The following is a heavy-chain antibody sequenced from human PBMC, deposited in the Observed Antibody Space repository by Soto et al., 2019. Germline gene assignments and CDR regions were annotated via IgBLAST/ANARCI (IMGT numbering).Heavy chain of an antibody. D-gene: IGHD2-2*01. V-gene: IGHV4-34*01. CDR3: ASLTVVPAATLGGGNAFDI. Sequence: QVQLQQWGAGLLKPSETLSLTCAVYGGSFSGYYWSWIRQPPGKGLEWIGEINHSGSTNYNPSLKSRVTISVDTSKNQFSLKLSSVTAADTAVYYCASLTVVPAATLGGGNAFDIWGQGTMVTVSS. CDR1: GGSFSGYY. J-gene: IGHJ3*02. CDR2: INHSGST.